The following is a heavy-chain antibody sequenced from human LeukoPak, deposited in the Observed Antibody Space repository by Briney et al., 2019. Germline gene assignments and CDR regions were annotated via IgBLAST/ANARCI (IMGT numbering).Heavy chain of an antibody. D-gene: IGHD5-12*01. CDR2: MSPNSGDT. CDR3: ARLYSGYEFDY. J-gene: IGHJ4*02. CDR1: GYTFTSYD. V-gene: IGHV1-8*01. Sequence: ASVKVSCKASGYTFTSYDINRVRQATGQGLEWMGWMSPNSGDTGYAQKFQGRVTMTTDTSTSTAYMELRSLRSDDTAVYYCARLYSGYEFDYWGQGTLVTVSS.